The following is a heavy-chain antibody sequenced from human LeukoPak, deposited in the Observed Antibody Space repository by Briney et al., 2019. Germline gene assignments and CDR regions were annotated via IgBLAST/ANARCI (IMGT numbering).Heavy chain of an antibody. CDR3: ARGRASGSGSYWGYYFDY. CDR2: INHSGST. D-gene: IGHD3-10*01. V-gene: IGHV4-34*01. Sequence: SETLSLTCAVYGGSFGGYYWSWIRQPPGKGLEWIGEINHSGSTNYNPSLKSRVTISVDTSKNQFSLKLSSVTAADTAVYYCARGRASGSGSYWGYYFDYWGQGTLVTVSS. CDR1: GGSFGGYY. J-gene: IGHJ4*02.